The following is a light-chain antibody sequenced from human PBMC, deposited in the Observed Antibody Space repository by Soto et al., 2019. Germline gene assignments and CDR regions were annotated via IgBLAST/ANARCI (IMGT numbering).Light chain of an antibody. CDR1: TSDVGGYNL. J-gene: IGLJ1*01. Sequence: QSVLTQPASVSGSPGQSVTISCSGTTSDVGGYNLVSWYQQHTAKAPKLLIYEGTQRPSGVSSRFSGSKSGNTAFLTISGLQAEDEADYYCCSYASSSSYVFGTGTKVNRP. V-gene: IGLV2-23*01. CDR2: EGT. CDR3: CSYASSSSYV.